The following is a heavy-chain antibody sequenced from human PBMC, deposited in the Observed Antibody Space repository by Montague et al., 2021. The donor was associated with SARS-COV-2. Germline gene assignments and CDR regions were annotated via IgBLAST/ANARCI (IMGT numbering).Heavy chain of an antibody. CDR3: ARSLDPSGTYYLPY. J-gene: IGHJ4*02. CDR1: GGSIGSYY. V-gene: IGHV4-59*01. CDR2: IQYSGSK. Sequence: SETLSLTCSGSGGSIGSYYRSRLRQPPGKRLEWIGHIQYSGSKTYRPSFKSRVTISIDTPKNQFSLRLSSVTAADTAVYYCARSLDPSGTYYLPYWGQGTLVTVSS. D-gene: IGHD3-10*01.